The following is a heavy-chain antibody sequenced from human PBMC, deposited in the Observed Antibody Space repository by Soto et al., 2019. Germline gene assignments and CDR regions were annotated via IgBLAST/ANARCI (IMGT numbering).Heavy chain of an antibody. J-gene: IGHJ4*02. CDR1: GFTFSSYA. D-gene: IGHD2-21*02. V-gene: IGHV3-23*01. CDR2: ISGSGGST. Sequence: GGSLRLSCAASGFTFSSYAMSWVRQAPGKGLEWVSAISGSGGSTYYADSVKGRFTISRDNSKNTLYLQINSLRAEDTAVYYCAKVCGGDCYHADYWGQGTLVTVSS. CDR3: AKVCGGDCYHADY.